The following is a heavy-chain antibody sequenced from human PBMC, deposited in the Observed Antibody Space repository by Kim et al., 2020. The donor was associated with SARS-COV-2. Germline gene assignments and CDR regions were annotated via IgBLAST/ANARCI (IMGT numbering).Heavy chain of an antibody. D-gene: IGHD3-16*02. CDR3: ARGGVITFGGVIGDAFDI. J-gene: IGHJ3*02. V-gene: IGHV1-46*01. CDR1: GYTFTSYY. CDR2: INPSGGST. Sequence: ASVKVSCKASGYTFTSYYMHWVRQAPGQGLEWMGIINPSGGSTSYAQKFQGRVTMTRDTSTSTVYMELSSLRSEDTAVYYCARGGVITFGGVIGDAFDIWGQGTMVTVSS.